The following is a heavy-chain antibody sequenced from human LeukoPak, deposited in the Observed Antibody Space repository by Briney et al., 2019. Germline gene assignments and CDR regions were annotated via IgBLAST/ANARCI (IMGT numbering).Heavy chain of an antibody. CDR2: IIPILGIA. D-gene: IGHD3-16*02. Sequence: SVKVSCKASGGTFSSYAISRVRQAPGQGLEWMGRIIPILGIANYAQKFQGRVTITADKSTSTAYMELSSLRSEDTAVYYCARDLPHRRLRLGELSLYPHGLDAFDIWGQGTMVTVSS. CDR3: ARDLPHRRLRLGELSLYPHGLDAFDI. J-gene: IGHJ3*02. CDR1: GGTFSSYA. V-gene: IGHV1-69*04.